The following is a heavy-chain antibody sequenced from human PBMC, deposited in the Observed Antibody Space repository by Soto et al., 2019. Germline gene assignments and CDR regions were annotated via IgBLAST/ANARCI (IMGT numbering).Heavy chain of an antibody. D-gene: IGHD3-3*01. CDR2: INHSGST. J-gene: IGHJ5*02. CDR3: ARGGPYYDFWSGYYFWFEP. CDR1: GVSFSGYY. Sequence: NPSETLSLTCAVYGVSFSGYYWSWIRQPPGKWLEWIGEINHSGSTNYNPSLKSRVTISVDTSKNQFSLKLSSVTAADTAVYYCARGGPYYDFWSGYYFWFEPWGQGTLVTVSS. V-gene: IGHV4-34*01.